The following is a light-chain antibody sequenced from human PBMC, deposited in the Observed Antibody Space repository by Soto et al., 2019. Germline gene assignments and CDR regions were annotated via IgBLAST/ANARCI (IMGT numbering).Light chain of an antibody. J-gene: IGLJ2*01. CDR1: GSNIGNNW. V-gene: IGLV1-51*01. CDR3: ATWDSGLSAGHVV. Sequence: QSALTQPPSVSAAPGQKVTISCSGSGSNIGNNWVSWYQQLPGTAPKLLIYDNNKRPSGIPDRFSGSKSGTSATLGITGLQTGDEAHYYCATWDSGLSAGHVVFGGGTKLTVL. CDR2: DNN.